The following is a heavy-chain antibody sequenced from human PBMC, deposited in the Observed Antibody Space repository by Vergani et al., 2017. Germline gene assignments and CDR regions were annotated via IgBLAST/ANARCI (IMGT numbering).Heavy chain of an antibody. V-gene: IGHV3-23*01. CDR2: IRGSGGST. CDR1: GFTFSSYA. D-gene: IGHD6-6*01. J-gene: IGHJ6*02. CDR3: AKDLVSSSSAYYYFGMDV. Sequence: EVQLLESGGGLVQPGGSLRLSCAASGFTFSSYAMSWVRQAPGKGVEWVSAIRGSGGSTYYADAVKGRFTISRDNSNKSLYLQMNSLRAEDTAVYYCAKDLVSSSSAYYYFGMDVWGQGTTVTVSS.